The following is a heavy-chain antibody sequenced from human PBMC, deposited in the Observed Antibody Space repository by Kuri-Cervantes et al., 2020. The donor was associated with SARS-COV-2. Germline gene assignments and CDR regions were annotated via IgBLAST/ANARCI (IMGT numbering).Heavy chain of an antibody. J-gene: IGHJ3*01. Sequence: ASVKVSCKASGGTFSSYAISWVRQAPGQGLEWIGWMNPNNGNTGYAQKFQGRVTITRDTSMNTAYMDLGSLTSEDTGVYYCARMTPRGVWGDPFDVWGQGTKVTVSS. D-gene: IGHD3-16*01. V-gene: IGHV1-8*03. CDR3: ARMTPRGVWGDPFDV. CDR1: GGTFSSYA. CDR2: MNPNNGNT.